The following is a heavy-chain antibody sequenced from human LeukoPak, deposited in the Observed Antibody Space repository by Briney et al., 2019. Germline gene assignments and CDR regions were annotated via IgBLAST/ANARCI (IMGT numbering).Heavy chain of an antibody. V-gene: IGHV4-59*11. CDR1: GGSLSTHH. D-gene: IGHD3-22*01. CDR2: ISDSGST. CDR3: ARGYDSSAYYPFNY. Sequence: PSETLSLTCVVSGGSLSTHHWSWIRQSPGRGLEWIGYISDSGSTNYNPSHKSRVTISVDTSKNQFSLMLSSVTAADTAVYYCARGYDSSAYYPFNYWGQGTLVTVSS. J-gene: IGHJ4*02.